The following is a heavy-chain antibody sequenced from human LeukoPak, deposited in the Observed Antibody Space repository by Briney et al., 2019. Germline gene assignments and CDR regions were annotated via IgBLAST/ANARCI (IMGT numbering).Heavy chain of an antibody. V-gene: IGHV3-48*03. CDR1: GFTLSSYE. CDR2: ISSSGSVI. D-gene: IGHD3-10*01. Sequence: GGSLRLSCAASGFTLSSYEMNWVRQAQGKGLEWVSYISSSGSVIYYADSVKGRFTISRDNAKKSLYLQMNSLRVEDTAVYYCARDGGSGSYYSDYWGQGTLVTVSS. J-gene: IGHJ4*02. CDR3: ARDGGSGSYYSDY.